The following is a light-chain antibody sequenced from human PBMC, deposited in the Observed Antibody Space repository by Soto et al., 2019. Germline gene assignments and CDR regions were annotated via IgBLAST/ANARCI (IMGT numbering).Light chain of an antibody. Sequence: EIVLTQAPATMSLSPGERATLSCRASQSVSSYLAWYQQKPGQAPRLLIYDASNRATGIPARFSVSGSGTDFTLTISSLETDDFAVYYCQQRSNWPPYTFGQGTKLQI. V-gene: IGKV3-11*01. CDR1: QSVSSY. CDR3: QQRSNWPPYT. CDR2: DAS. J-gene: IGKJ2*01.